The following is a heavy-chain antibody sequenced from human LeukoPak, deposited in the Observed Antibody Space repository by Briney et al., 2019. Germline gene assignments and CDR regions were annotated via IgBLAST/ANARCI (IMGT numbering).Heavy chain of an antibody. Sequence: SETLSLTCTVAGGSISGYYWSWIRQPPGKGLEWIGYIYYSGSTNYNPSLKSRVTISVDMSKNQFSLKLSSVTAADTAVYYCARRFVGYDSSGGASDIWGLGKMVTVFS. CDR1: GGSISGYY. CDR3: ARRFVGYDSSGGASDI. CDR2: IYYSGST. D-gene: IGHD3-22*01. J-gene: IGHJ3*02. V-gene: IGHV4-59*08.